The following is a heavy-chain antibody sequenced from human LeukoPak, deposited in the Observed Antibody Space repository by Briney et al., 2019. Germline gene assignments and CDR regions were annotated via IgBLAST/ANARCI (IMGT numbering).Heavy chain of an antibody. V-gene: IGHV3-23*01. CDR1: GFTFSSYA. CDR2: ISGSGTNT. J-gene: IGHJ4*02. D-gene: IGHD5-12*01. Sequence: GGSLRLSCAASGFTFSSYAMTWVRQAPGKGLEWVSVISGSGTNTDYADSVKGRFTISRDNSKNTLYLQMNSLRAEDTAVYYCARGPSGYHNTGGQGTLVTVSS. CDR3: ARGPSGYHNT.